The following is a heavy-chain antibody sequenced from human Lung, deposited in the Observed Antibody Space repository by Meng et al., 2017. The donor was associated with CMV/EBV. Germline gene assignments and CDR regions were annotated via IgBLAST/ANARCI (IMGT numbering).Heavy chain of an antibody. J-gene: IGHJ5*02. V-gene: IGHV1-69*05. CDR1: GGPFSSYA. CDR3: ARGMDDYSNYNWFDP. Sequence: SGGPFSSYAISWVRQDPGQGLEWMGGIIPIFGTANYAQKFQGRVTITTDESTSTAYMELSSLRSEDTAVYYCARGMDDYSNYNWFDPWGQGTLVTVSS. CDR2: IIPIFGTA. D-gene: IGHD4-11*01.